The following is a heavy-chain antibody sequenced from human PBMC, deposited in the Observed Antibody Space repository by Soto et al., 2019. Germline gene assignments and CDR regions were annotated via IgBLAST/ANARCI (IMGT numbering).Heavy chain of an antibody. V-gene: IGHV1-8*01. J-gene: IGHJ5*02. Sequence: ASVKVSCKASGYTSTSYDINWVRQATGQGLEWMGWMNPNSGNTGHAQKFQGRVTMTTDTSTSTAYMELRSLRSDDTAVYYCASTFGYCSSTSCYGWFDPWGQGTLVTVSS. CDR3: ASTFGYCSSTSCYGWFDP. CDR1: GYTSTSYD. D-gene: IGHD2-2*03. CDR2: MNPNSGNT.